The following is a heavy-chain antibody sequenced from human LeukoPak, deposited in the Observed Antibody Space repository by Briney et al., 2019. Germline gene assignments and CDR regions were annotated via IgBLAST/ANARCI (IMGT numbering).Heavy chain of an antibody. J-gene: IGHJ3*02. Sequence: GASVKVSCKASGYTFTSYYMHWVRQAPGQGLEWMGLINPTGGSTGYAQKFQGRVTMTRDMSTSTDYMELSSLRSEDTAVYYCARRGYYYDDAFDIWGQGTMVTVSS. CDR2: INPTGGST. V-gene: IGHV1-46*01. CDR1: GYTFTSYY. CDR3: ARRGYYYDDAFDI. D-gene: IGHD3-22*01.